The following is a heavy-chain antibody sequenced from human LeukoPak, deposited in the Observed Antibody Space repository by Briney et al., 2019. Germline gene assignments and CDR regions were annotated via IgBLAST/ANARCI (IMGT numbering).Heavy chain of an antibody. CDR1: GGSISSSNW. Sequence: PSETLSLTCAVSGGSISSSNWWSWVRQPPGKGLEWIGSLYYSGSTYYNPSLKSRVTISVDTSKNQFSLKLSSVTAADTSLYYCAQLRYYYFDYWGQGTLVTVSS. V-gene: IGHV4-4*02. J-gene: IGHJ4*02. CDR2: LYYSGST. CDR3: AQLRYYYFDY. D-gene: IGHD5-18*01.